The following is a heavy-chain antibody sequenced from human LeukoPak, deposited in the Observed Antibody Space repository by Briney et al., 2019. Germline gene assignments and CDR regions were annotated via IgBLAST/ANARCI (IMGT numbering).Heavy chain of an antibody. V-gene: IGHV3-48*03. CDR2: ISSSGDVI. Sequence: GGSLRLSCAASGFTFCSFEFYWVRQAPGKGLEGVSYISSSGDVIQYADSVMGRFTTSRDSARSTLYLQMNSLRAEDTAVYYCARRRPYYGMDVWGQGTPVTVSS. CDR1: GFTFCSFE. J-gene: IGHJ6*02. D-gene: IGHD6-6*01. CDR3: ARRRPYYGMDV.